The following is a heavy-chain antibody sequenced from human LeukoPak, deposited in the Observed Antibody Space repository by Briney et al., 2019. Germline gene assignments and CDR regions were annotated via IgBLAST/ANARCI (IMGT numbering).Heavy chain of an antibody. D-gene: IGHD1-1*01. CDR3: AIGTGTFPY. CDR2: ISSSSSTI. V-gene: IGHV3-48*04. Sequence: GGSLRLSCAASGFTFSSYSMNWVRQAPGKGLEWVSYISSSSSTIYYADSVKGRFTISRDNAKNSLYLQMNSLRAEDTAVYYCAIGTGTFPYWGQGTLVTVSS. J-gene: IGHJ4*02. CDR1: GFTFSSYS.